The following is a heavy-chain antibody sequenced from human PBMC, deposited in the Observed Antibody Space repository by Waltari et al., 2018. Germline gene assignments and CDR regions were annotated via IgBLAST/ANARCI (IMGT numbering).Heavy chain of an antibody. V-gene: IGHV1-8*01. CDR1: GYPFTTYD. Sequence: QVQLVQSGAEVEKPGASVRVSCKASGYPFTTYDINWVRQAPGQGPEWMGWMNPHTGNTGFAPQFQGRVIMTKDTSINTAYMQLSSLTSADTAVYFCTRARGAGIATRLFDFWGQGTLVTVSS. CDR2: MNPHTGNT. J-gene: IGHJ4*02. CDR3: TRARGAGIATRLFDF. D-gene: IGHD6-6*01.